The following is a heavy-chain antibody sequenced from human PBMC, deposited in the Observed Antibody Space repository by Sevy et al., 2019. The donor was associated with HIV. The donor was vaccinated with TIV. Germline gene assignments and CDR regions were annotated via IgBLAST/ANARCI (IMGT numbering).Heavy chain of an antibody. CDR3: AKHYLHDISAGWYFDL. D-gene: IGHD6-6*01. Sequence: GGSLRLSCAASGFTFSTYAMSWVRQAPGKGLDWVSTISGDGRPYYADSVKGRFTISSDNSRDTLFLQINSLRAEDMALYFCAKHYLHDISAGWYFDLWGRGTLVTVSS. J-gene: IGHJ2*01. CDR1: GFTFSTYA. V-gene: IGHV3-23*01. CDR2: ISGDGRP.